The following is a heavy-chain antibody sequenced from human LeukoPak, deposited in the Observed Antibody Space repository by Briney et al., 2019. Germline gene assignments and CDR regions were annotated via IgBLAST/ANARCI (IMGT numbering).Heavy chain of an antibody. Sequence: GGPLRLSCAASVFPFNPFGMSGLREAPGRGLEWVANIKQDGSEKYYVDSVKGRFTVSRDNAINSLYLQMNSLRAEDTAVYYCASDSPFDYWGQGTLVTVSS. CDR1: VFPFNPFG. V-gene: IGHV3-7*01. CDR3: ASDSPFDY. CDR2: IKQDGSEK. J-gene: IGHJ4*02.